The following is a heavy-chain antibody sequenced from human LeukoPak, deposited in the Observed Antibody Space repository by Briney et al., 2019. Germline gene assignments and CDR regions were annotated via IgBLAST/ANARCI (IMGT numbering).Heavy chain of an antibody. D-gene: IGHD1-14*01. CDR1: GFTFSSYA. CDR2: INQDGSER. J-gene: IGHJ4*02. V-gene: IGHV3-7*01. Sequence: TGGSLRLSCAASGFTFSSYAMSWVRQAPGMGLEWVAIINQDGSERYYVDSVKGRFTVSRDSAKNSLYLQMNSLRVEDTAVYYCARDKITGASTNDYWGQGTLVTVSS. CDR3: ARDKITGASTNDY.